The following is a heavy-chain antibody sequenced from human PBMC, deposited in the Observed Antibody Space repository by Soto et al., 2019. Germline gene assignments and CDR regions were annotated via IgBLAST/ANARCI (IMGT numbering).Heavy chain of an antibody. D-gene: IGHD6-19*01. CDR2: INPNSGVT. CDR1: GYTFTGYY. J-gene: IGHJ4*02. V-gene: IGHV1-2*02. CDR3: ARGGEVAGTE. Sequence: QVQLVQSGAEVEKPGASVKVSCKASGYTFTGYYVHWVRQAPGQGLEWMGWINPNSGVTSYAHKFQGRVTMTRDTSISTAYMERSRLRSDDTAVYFCARGGEVAGTEWGQGTLVTVSS.